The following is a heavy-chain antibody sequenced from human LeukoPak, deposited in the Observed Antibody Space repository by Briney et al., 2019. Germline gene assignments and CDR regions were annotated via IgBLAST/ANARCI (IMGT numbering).Heavy chain of an antibody. D-gene: IGHD3-9*01. J-gene: IGHJ6*03. Sequence: GGSLRLSCAASGFTFSDYGMNWVRQAPGNGLEWVSFIGYDATTKYYADSVKGRFSISRDTSKNTVYLQMNSLRAEDTAVYYCARGERFYDILTGYYYYYYMDVWGKGTTVTISS. CDR1: GFTFSDYG. V-gene: IGHV3-30*02. CDR2: IGYDATTK. CDR3: ARGERFYDILTGYYYYYYMDV.